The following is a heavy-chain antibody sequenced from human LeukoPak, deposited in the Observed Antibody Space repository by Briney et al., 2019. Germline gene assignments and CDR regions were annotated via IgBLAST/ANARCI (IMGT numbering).Heavy chain of an antibody. Sequence: PGRSLRLSCAASGFTFNDYSMNWVRQAPGKGLEWLAFVSGHSTAIYHADSVKGRFTISRDNAKKTVFLHMNSLRPEDTAVYYCARERIYSHYYMDVWGTGTTVTVSS. V-gene: IGHV3-48*04. CDR2: VSGHSTAI. D-gene: IGHD5-18*01. J-gene: IGHJ6*03. CDR3: ARERIYSHYYMDV. CDR1: GFTFNDYS.